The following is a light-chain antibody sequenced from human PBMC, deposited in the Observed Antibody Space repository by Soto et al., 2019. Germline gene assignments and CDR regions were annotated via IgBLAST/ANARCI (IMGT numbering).Light chain of an antibody. CDR2: EVS. CDR3: CSYTSSSIWV. V-gene: IGLV2-14*01. CDR1: SSDVGGYNY. Sequence: QSALTQPASVSGSPGQSITISCTGTSSDVGGYNYVSWYQQHPGKAPKLVIYEVSNRPSGVSNRFSGSKSDNTASLTISGLQAEDEADYYCCSYTSSSIWVFGGRTKLTVL. J-gene: IGLJ3*02.